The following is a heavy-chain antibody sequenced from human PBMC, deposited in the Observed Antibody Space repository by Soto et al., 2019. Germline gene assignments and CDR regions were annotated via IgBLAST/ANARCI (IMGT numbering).Heavy chain of an antibody. Sequence: SVKVSCKASGGTFISYAISWVRQAPGQGLEWKGGIIPIFGTANYAQKLQGRVTITADESTSTAYMELSSLRSEDTTVYYCARDDSIVVAPAAILDYYGMDVWGQRTTVTVSS. J-gene: IGHJ6*02. CDR3: ARDDSIVVAPAAILDYYGMDV. V-gene: IGHV1-69*13. CDR2: IIPIFGTA. D-gene: IGHD2-2*01. CDR1: GGTFISYA.